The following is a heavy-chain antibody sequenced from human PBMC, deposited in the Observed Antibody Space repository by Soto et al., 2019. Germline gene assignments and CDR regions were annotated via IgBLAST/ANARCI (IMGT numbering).Heavy chain of an antibody. CDR1: GDSVSSNSAA. CDR2: TYYRSKWYN. V-gene: IGHV6-1*01. J-gene: IGHJ6*02. Sequence: SQTLSLTCAISGDSVSSNSAAWNWIRQSPSRGLEWLGRTYYRSKWYNDYAVSVKSRITINPDTSKNQFSLQLNSVTPEDTAVYYFARVQQLAGDYYYYYGMDVWGQGTTVTVSS. D-gene: IGHD6-13*01. CDR3: ARVQQLAGDYYYYYGMDV.